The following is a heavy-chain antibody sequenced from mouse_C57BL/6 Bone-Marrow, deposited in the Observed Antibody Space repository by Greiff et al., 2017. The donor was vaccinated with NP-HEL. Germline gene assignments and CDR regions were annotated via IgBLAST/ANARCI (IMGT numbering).Heavy chain of an antibody. CDR3: ARVGYSPFAY. CDR1: GFTFSDYG. Sequence: EVKLMESGGGLVKPGGSLKLSCAASGFTFSDYGMHWVRQAPEKGLEWVAYISSGSSTIYYADTVKGRFTISRDNAKNTLFLQMTSLRSEDTAMYYCARVGYSPFAYWGQGTLVTVSA. V-gene: IGHV5-17*01. CDR2: ISSGSSTI. D-gene: IGHD3-1*01. J-gene: IGHJ3*01.